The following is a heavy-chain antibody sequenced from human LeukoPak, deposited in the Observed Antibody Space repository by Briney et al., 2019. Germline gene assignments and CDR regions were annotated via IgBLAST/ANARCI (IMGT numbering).Heavy chain of an antibody. J-gene: IGHJ4*02. D-gene: IGHD6-13*01. CDR3: AIKGGIAAAGTGFDY. CDR1: GFTFDDYA. CDR2: ISWNSGSI. V-gene: IGHV3-9*01. Sequence: AGGSLRLSCAASGFTFDDYAMHWVRQAPGKGLEWVSGISWNSGSIGYADSVKGRFTISRDNAKNSLYLQMNSLRAEDTAVYYCAIKGGIAAAGTGFDYWGQGTLVTVSS.